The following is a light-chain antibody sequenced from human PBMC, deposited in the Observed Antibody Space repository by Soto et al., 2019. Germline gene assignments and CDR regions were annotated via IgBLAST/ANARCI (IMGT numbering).Light chain of an antibody. Sequence: DMVLTQSPGTLSLSPGERATLSCRASQTVSSNNLAGYQQKRGQAPRLPIYGASSRAAAIPDRFRGSGSGTAFAHIISSLAPEDFAVYYCQQYGSSPFAFGPGTAVDI. CDR3: QQYGSSPFA. CDR1: QTVSSNN. CDR2: GAS. J-gene: IGKJ3*01. V-gene: IGKV3-20*01.